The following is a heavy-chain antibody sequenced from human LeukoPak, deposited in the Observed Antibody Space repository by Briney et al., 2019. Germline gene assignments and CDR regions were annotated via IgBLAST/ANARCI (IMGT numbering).Heavy chain of an antibody. D-gene: IGHD5-18*01. J-gene: IGHJ4*02. CDR1: GGSISSYY. Sequence: PSETLSFTCTVSGGSISSYYWSWIRRPPGKGLEWIGYIYYSGSTNYNPSLKSRVTISVDTSKNQFSLKLSSVTAADTAVYYCARHMGLGYSYGYPYFDYWGQGTLVTVSS. CDR2: IYYSGST. CDR3: ARHMGLGYSYGYPYFDY. V-gene: IGHV4-59*08.